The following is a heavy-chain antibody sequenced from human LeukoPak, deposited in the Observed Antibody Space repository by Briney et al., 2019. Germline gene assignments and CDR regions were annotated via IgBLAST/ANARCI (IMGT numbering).Heavy chain of an antibody. Sequence: PGGSLRLSCAASGFTFTTYEMNWVRQAPGKGLEWVSYISGSGSSIYYADSVEGRFTISRDNAKHSLYLQMNSLRAEDTAVYYCARDDVLSLGISFDLWGRGTLVTVSS. CDR3: ARDDVLSLGISFDL. V-gene: IGHV3-48*03. CDR2: ISGSGSSI. CDR1: GFTFTTYE. J-gene: IGHJ2*01. D-gene: IGHD3-10*02.